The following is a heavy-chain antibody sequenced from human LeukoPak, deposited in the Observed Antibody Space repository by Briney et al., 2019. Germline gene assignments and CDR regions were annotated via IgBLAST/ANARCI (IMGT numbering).Heavy chain of an antibody. D-gene: IGHD3-10*01. J-gene: IGHJ2*01. CDR1: GFTFSYCY. Sequence: GGSLRLSCAASGFTFSYCYMSWIRQAPGEGPEWVSFINSRSNVIHYADSVKGRFTISRDNAQNSLFLQMNNLRAEDTAVYYYARDGGATGEWFFDHWGRGALVTVSS. CDR2: INSRSNVI. V-gene: IGHV3-11*01. CDR3: ARDGGATGEWFFDH.